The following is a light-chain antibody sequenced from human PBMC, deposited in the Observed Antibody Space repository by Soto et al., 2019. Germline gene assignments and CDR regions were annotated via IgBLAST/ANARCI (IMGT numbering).Light chain of an antibody. CDR1: SSDIGAYNF. CDR2: DVN. V-gene: IGLV2-14*03. Sequence: QSALTQPASVSGSPGQSITFSCTGTSSDIGAYNFVSWYQQHPGKAPKLMLYDVNIRPSGVSNRFSGSKSGNTASLTISGRQAEDEADYYCTSWTTSTTMIFGGGTKLTVL. CDR3: TSWTTSTTMI. J-gene: IGLJ2*01.